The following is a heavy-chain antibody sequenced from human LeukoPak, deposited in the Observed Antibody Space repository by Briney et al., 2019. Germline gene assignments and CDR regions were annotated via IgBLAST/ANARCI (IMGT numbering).Heavy chain of an antibody. CDR3: TRGAGWLIDY. CDR1: DDSISDYY. J-gene: IGHJ4*02. D-gene: IGHD3-16*01. CDR2: FHNSGTS. V-gene: IGHV4-59*01. Sequence: SETLSLTCTVSDDSISDYYRGWIRQPPGKGLEWIGYFHNSGTSTYNPSLKSRVTISADTSKNQFSLKLNSLATADTAVYYCTRGAGWLIDYWGQGILVTVSS.